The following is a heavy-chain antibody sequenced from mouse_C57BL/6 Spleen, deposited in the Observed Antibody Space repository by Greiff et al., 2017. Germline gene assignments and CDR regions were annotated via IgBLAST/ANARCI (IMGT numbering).Heavy chain of an antibody. V-gene: IGHV1-81*01. CDR1: GYTFTSYG. CDR3: ARLGLITTVIDY. J-gene: IGHJ2*01. CDR2: IYPRSGNT. Sequence: QVQLKQSGAELARPGASVKLSCKASGYTFTSYGISWVKQRTGQGLEWIGEIYPRSGNTYYNEKFKGKATLTADKSSSTAYMELRSLTSEDSAVYFCARLGLITTVIDYWGQGTTLTVSS. D-gene: IGHD1-1*01.